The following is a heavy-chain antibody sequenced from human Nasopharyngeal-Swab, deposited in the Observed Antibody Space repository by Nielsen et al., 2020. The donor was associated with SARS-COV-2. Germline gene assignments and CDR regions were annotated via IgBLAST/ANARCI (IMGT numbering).Heavy chain of an antibody. V-gene: IGHV3-48*01. D-gene: IGHD5-12*01. CDR1: GFTFTDYV. CDR2: IPPTASHI. CDR3: ARDRGWGYTGYGSLDY. J-gene: IGHJ4*02. Sequence: GESLKISCATSGFTFTDYVMTWVRQAPGKGLEWISYIPPTASHIYYADSVRGRFTISSDNAKKSLYLQMESLRPEDTAVYYCARDRGWGYTGYGSLDYWGQGVLVTVSS.